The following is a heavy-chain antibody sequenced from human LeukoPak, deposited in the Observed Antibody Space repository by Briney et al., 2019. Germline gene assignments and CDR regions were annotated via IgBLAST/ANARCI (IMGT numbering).Heavy chain of an antibody. CDR3: ARATDYYDSSGPSPPL. D-gene: IGHD3-22*01. J-gene: IGHJ4*02. V-gene: IGHV4-59*12. Sequence: SETLSLTCTVSGGSISSYYWSWIRQPPGKGLEWIGYIYYSGSTNYNPSLKSRVTISVDTSKNQFSLKLSSVTAADTAVYYCARATDYYDSSGPSPPLWGQGTLVTVSS. CDR1: GGSISSYY. CDR2: IYYSGST.